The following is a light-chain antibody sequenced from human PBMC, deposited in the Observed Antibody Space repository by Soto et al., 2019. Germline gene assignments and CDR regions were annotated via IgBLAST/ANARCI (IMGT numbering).Light chain of an antibody. V-gene: IGKV3-20*01. Sequence: EIVLTQSPGTLSLSPGERATLFCRASRFVSSNYLAWYQQKRGQAPRLLVYRASSRATGIPARFSGSGSGTDVTLTISRLEPEDVGVYYFQQYSSSVTFGPGTKLDIK. CDR2: RAS. J-gene: IGKJ3*01. CDR1: RFVSSNY. CDR3: QQYSSSVT.